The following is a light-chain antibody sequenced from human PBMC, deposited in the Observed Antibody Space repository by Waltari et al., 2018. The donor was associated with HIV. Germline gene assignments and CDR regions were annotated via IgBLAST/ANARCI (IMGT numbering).Light chain of an antibody. Sequence: QSALTQPRSVSGSPGQSVTISCVGTSNDIGAYNYVSWYQQHPGKAPKVMIYDVNKRPSGVPDRFSGSKSGYTASLTISGLQAEDEADYYCCSYAGSRVIFGGWTKLTVL. CDR2: DVN. V-gene: IGLV2-11*01. CDR3: CSYAGSRVI. J-gene: IGLJ2*01. CDR1: SNDIGAYNY.